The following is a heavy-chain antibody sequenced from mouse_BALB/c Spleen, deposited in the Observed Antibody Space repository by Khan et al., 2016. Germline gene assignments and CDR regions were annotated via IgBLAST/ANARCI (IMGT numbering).Heavy chain of an antibody. D-gene: IGHD3-1*01. J-gene: IGHJ2*01. CDR2: IHYSGCT. Sequence: EVQLQESGPDLVKPSQSLSLTCTVTGYSIPSHYSWHWIRHFPGNKLEWMGYIHYSGCTNYNPSLKSRISITRDTSKNQFFLQLNSVTTEDTATYYCATSTSGYWYYFDYWGQGTTLTVSS. V-gene: IGHV3-1*02. CDR3: ATSTSGYWYYFDY. CDR1: GYSIPSHYS.